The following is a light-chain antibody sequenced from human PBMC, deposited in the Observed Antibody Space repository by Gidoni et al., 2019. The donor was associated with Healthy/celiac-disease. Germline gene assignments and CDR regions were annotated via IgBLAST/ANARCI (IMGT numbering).Light chain of an antibody. CDR2: AAS. CDR3: QQLNSYPRT. J-gene: IGKJ2*01. V-gene: IGKV1-9*01. CDR1: QGISSY. Sequence: DIHLTPSPSFLSASVGDRVTLTCQASQGISSYLAWYQQKPGKAPKLLIYAASTLQSGVPSRFSGSGSGTEFTLTISSLQPEDFATYYCQQLNSYPRTFGQGTKLEIK.